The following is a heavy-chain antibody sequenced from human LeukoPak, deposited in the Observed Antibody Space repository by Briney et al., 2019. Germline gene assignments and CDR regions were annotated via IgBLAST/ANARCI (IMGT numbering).Heavy chain of an antibody. Sequence: SETLSLTCTVSGGSITGSSYYWDWIRQPPGKGLEWIGIIHYSGSTYYNPSLKSRVTISVDTSKNQFSLKLSSVTAADTAVYYCARVVAGISYYYYGMDVWGQGTTVTVSS. CDR2: IHYSGST. CDR3: ARVVAGISYYYYGMDV. V-gene: IGHV4-39*07. CDR1: GGSITGSSYY. D-gene: IGHD6-19*01. J-gene: IGHJ6*02.